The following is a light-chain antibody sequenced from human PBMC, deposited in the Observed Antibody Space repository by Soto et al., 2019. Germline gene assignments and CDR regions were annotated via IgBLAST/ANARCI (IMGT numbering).Light chain of an antibody. J-gene: IGKJ1*01. Sequence: EVVMTQSPASLSASPGERVTLSCRASQSVATNLAWYQQKPGQPPRLLIYGASTRATGIPARFSGSGSGTEFTLTISSLQSVDFAVYSCQQYNNWPWTFGQGTKVDIK. CDR2: GAS. CDR3: QQYNNWPWT. CDR1: QSVATN. V-gene: IGKV3-15*01.